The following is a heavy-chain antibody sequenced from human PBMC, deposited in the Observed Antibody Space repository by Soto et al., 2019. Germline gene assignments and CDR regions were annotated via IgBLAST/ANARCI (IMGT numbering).Heavy chain of an antibody. D-gene: IGHD5-18*01. CDR2: IYYSGST. CDR3: ARDVGYSYCYSDAFDI. CDR1: GGSISSYY. J-gene: IGHJ3*02. Sequence: QVQLQESGPGLVKPSETLSLTCTVSGGSISSYYWSWIRQPPGKGLEWIGYIYYSGSTNYNPSLKSRVTISVDTSKNQFSLKLSSVTAADTAVYYCARDVGYSYCYSDAFDIWGQGTMVTVSS. V-gene: IGHV4-59*01.